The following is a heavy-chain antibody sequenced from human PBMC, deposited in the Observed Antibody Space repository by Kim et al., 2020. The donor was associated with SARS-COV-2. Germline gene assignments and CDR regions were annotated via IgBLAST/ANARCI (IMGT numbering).Heavy chain of an antibody. J-gene: IGHJ4*02. CDR3: ARHARRVGYRAELDFDY. V-gene: IGHV4-59*08. Sequence: LKRRVTISEDPAKNQFSLKLSSVTAADTAVYYCARHARRVGYRAELDFDYWGQGTLVTVSS. D-gene: IGHD2-15*01.